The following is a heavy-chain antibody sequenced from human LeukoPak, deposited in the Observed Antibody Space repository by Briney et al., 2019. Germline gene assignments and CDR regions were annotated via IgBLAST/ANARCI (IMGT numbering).Heavy chain of an antibody. J-gene: IGHJ4*02. V-gene: IGHV3-30-3*01. CDR2: ISYDGSNK. D-gene: IGHD5-18*01. CDR1: GFTFSSYA. CDR3: QGRAMVTNDY. Sequence: PGGSLRLSCAASGFTFSSYAMHWVRQAPGKGLEWVAVISYDGSNKYYADSVKGRFTISRDSSKNTLYLQMNSLRAEDTAVYYCQGRAMVTNDYWGQGTLVTVSS.